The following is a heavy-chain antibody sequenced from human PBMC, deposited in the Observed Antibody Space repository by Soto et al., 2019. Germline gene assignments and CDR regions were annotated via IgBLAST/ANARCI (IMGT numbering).Heavy chain of an antibody. CDR3: ARIYNNKLLRKLDY. D-gene: IGHD3-10*01. CDR2: ISGSGGST. Sequence: QSGGSLRLSCAASGFTFSSYAMSWVRQAPGKGLEWVSAISGSGGSTCYADSVKGRFTISRDNSKNTLYLQMNSLRAEDTAVYYCARIYNNKLLRKLDYWGQGTRVTAPQ. V-gene: IGHV3-23*01. J-gene: IGHJ4*02. CDR1: GFTFSSYA.